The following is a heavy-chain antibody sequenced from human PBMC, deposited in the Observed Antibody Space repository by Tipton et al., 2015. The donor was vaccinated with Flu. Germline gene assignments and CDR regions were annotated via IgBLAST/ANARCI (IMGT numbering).Heavy chain of an antibody. D-gene: IGHD3-10*01. Sequence: LRLSCAVYGVSFSGYYWSWIRQPPGKGLEWIGEINHSGSTNHNPSHKSRVTISVDTSKNQFSLKLSSVTAADTAVYYCARRGYYYYGMDVWGQGTTVTVSS. J-gene: IGHJ6*02. CDR1: GVSFSGYY. CDR2: INHSGST. CDR3: ARRGYYYYGMDV. V-gene: IGHV4-34*01.